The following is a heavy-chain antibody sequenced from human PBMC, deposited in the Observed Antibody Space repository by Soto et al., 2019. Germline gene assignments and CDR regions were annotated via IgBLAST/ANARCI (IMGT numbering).Heavy chain of an antibody. V-gene: IGHV3-33*01. Sequence: GESLKISCAASGFTFSSFGMHWVRQAPGKGLEWVAVIWYDGSNKYYADSVKGRFTISRDNSKNTLYLQMNSLRAEDTAVYYCARDSGDSSGWDLHYYYYMDVWGKGTTVTVSS. J-gene: IGHJ6*03. D-gene: IGHD6-19*01. CDR2: IWYDGSNK. CDR1: GFTFSSFG. CDR3: ARDSGDSSGWDLHYYYYMDV.